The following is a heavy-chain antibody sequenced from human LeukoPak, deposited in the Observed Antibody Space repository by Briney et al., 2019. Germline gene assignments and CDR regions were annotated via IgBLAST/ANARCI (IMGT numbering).Heavy chain of an antibody. Sequence: GGSLRLSCAASGFTFSSYAMSWVRQAPGKGLEWVSAISGSGGSIYYADSVKGRFTISRDNSKDTLYLQMNSLRAEDTAVYYCAKTVQAAAGPYYYYYGMDVWGQGTTVTVSS. V-gene: IGHV3-23*01. CDR2: ISGSGGSI. CDR3: AKTVQAAAGPYYYYYGMDV. J-gene: IGHJ6*02. CDR1: GFTFSSYA. D-gene: IGHD6-13*01.